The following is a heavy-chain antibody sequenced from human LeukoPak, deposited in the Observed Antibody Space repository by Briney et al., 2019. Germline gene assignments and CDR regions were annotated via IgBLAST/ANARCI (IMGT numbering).Heavy chain of an antibody. CDR2: ISSSSSYI. J-gene: IGHJ4*02. CDR3: ARSSIIVATIWLEYRNPIDY. D-gene: IGHD5-12*01. V-gene: IGHV3-21*01. Sequence: GGSLRLSCAASGFTFSSYSMNWVRQAPGKGLEWVSSISSSSSYIYYADSVKGRFTISRDNAKNSLYLQMNSLRAEDTAVYYCARSSIIVATIWLEYRNPIDYWGQGTLVTVSS. CDR1: GFTFSSYS.